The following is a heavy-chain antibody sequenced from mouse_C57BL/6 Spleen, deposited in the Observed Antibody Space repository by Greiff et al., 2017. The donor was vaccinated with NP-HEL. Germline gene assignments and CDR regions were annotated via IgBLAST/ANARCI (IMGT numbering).Heavy chain of an antibody. Sequence: QVQLQQSGAELARPGASVKLSCKASGYTFTSYGISWVKQRTGQGLEWIGEIYPRSGNTYYNEKFKGKATLTADKSSSTAYMELRSLTSEDSAVYFCARSLLEEDYYYYAMDYWGQGTSVTVSS. J-gene: IGHJ4*01. D-gene: IGHD1-2*01. CDR3: ARSLLEEDYYYYAMDY. V-gene: IGHV1-81*01. CDR2: IYPRSGNT. CDR1: GYTFTSYG.